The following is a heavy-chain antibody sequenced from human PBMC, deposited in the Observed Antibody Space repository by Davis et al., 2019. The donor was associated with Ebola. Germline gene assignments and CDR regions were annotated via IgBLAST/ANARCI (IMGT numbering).Heavy chain of an antibody. V-gene: IGHV1-3*01. D-gene: IGHD2-2*02. CDR3: IPYCSSTSCYTYYYYGMDV. CDR2: INAGNGNT. J-gene: IGHJ6*02. Sequence: ASVKVSCKASGYTFTSYAMHWVRQAPGQRLEWMGWINAGNGNTKYSQKFQGRVTITRDTSASTAYMELSSLRSEDTAVYYCIPYCSSTSCYTYYYYGMDVWGQGTTVTVSS. CDR1: GYTFTSYA.